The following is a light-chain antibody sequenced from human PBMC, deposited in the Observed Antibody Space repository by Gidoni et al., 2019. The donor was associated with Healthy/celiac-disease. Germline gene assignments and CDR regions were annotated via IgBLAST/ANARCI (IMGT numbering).Light chain of an antibody. CDR3: QQRSNWLYT. CDR2: DAS. V-gene: IGKV3-11*01. J-gene: IGKJ2*01. CDR1: QSVSSY. Sequence: EIVLTQSPAPLSLSPGERAPLSCRASQSVSSYLACYQQKPGQAPRLTVYDASNRATGLPARFSGSGSGTDFTLTISSLEPEDFAVYYCQQRSNWLYTFGQGTKLEIK.